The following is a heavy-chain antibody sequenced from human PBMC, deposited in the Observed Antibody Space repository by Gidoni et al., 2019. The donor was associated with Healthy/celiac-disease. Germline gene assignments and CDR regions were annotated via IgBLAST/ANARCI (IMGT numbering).Heavy chain of an antibody. CDR3: ARSSSLGGWQWLARGYFDY. CDR2: IYYSGST. CDR1: GGSISSSRYY. Sequence: QLQLQESGPGLVKPSETLSLTCTVSGGSISSSRYYWGWIRQPPGKGREWIGSIYYSGSTYYNPSRKSRVTISVDTSKNQFSLKLSSVTAADTAVYYCARSSSLGGWQWLARGYFDYWGQGTLVTVSS. J-gene: IGHJ4*02. D-gene: IGHD6-19*01. V-gene: IGHV4-39*01.